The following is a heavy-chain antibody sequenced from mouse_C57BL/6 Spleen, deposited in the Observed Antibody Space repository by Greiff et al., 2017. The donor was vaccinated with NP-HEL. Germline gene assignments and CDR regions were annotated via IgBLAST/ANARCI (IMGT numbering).Heavy chain of an antibody. CDR2: IDPNSGGT. CDR3: ARGAYYGNYDAMDY. D-gene: IGHD2-10*01. CDR1: GYTFTSYW. V-gene: IGHV1-72*01. Sequence: VQLQQPGAELVKPGASVKLSCKASGYTFTSYWMHWVKQRPGRGLEWIGRIDPNSGGTKYNEKFKSKATLTVDKPSSTAYMQLSSLTSEDSAVYYCARGAYYGNYDAMDYWGQGTSVTVSS. J-gene: IGHJ4*01.